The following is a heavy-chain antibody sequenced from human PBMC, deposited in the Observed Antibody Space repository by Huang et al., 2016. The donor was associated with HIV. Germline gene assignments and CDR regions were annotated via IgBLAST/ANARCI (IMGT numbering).Heavy chain of an antibody. CDR3: TRLSSDGKNYFDP. J-gene: IGHJ5*02. Sequence: EVQLVQSGAEVKKPGESLKISCKGSGYSFTSNWIGWVRQMPGKGLELMGMIFPSDSETRYSPSFQGQVTISADKSITTAYLQWSSLKASDTAMYYCTRLSSDGKNYFDPWGQGSLVTVSS. V-gene: IGHV5-51*03. CDR2: IFPSDSET. D-gene: IGHD1-7*01. CDR1: GYSFTSNW.